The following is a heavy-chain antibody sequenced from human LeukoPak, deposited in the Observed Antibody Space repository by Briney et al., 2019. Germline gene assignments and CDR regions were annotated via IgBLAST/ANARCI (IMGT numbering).Heavy chain of an antibody. CDR3: ARVMVQLSFDY. J-gene: IGHJ4*02. Sequence: GGSLRLSCAASGFTFSSYAMHWVRQAPGKGLEWVAVISYDGSNKYYADSVKGRFTISRDNSENTLYLQMNSLRAEDTAVYYCARVMVQLSFDYWGQGTLVTVSS. V-gene: IGHV3-30-3*01. CDR1: GFTFSSYA. D-gene: IGHD2-8*01. CDR2: ISYDGSNK.